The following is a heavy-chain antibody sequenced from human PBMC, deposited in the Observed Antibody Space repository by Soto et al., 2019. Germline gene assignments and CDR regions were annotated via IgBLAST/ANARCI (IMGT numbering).Heavy chain of an antibody. V-gene: IGHV2-5*02. CDR3: AHSPKRIDGYNYESAAFDI. J-gene: IGHJ3*02. D-gene: IGHD5-12*01. Sequence: QITLKESGPTLVKPTQTLTLTCTFSGFSLSTSGVGVGWIRQPPGKALEWLALIYWDDDKRYSPSLKSRLTITKDTSKNQVVLTMTNMDPVDTATYYCAHSPKRIDGYNYESAAFDIWGQGTMVTVSS. CDR2: IYWDDDK. CDR1: GFSLSTSGVG.